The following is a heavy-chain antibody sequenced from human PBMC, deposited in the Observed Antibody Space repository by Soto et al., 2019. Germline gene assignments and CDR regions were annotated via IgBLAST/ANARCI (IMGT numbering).Heavy chain of an antibody. CDR3: AHRDSTGTTTYFDS. Sequence: QITLKEAGPTLVKPTETLTLTCTFSGFSFTTTRMGVGWTRQPPGKALEWREIIYWDGESRYNPLLRRRLTLTEDTSKYQVVLTMTNMDPKDTATYYCAHRDSTGTTTYFDSWGQGIPVTVAS. CDR1: GFSFTTTRMG. D-gene: IGHD1-1*01. J-gene: IGHJ4*02. CDR2: IYWDGES. V-gene: IGHV2-5*02.